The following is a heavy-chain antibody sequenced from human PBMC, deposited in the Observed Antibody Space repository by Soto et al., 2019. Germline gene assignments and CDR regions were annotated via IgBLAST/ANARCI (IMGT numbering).Heavy chain of an antibody. CDR1: GFTVSSNY. V-gene: IGHV3-66*01. CDR3: ARSIVAKTTPPGVYYFDY. J-gene: IGHJ4*02. D-gene: IGHD5-12*01. Sequence: GGSLRLSCAASGFTVSSNYMSWVRQAPGKGLEWVSVIYSGGSTYYADSVKGRFTISRDNSKNTLYLQMNSLRAEDTAVYYCARSIVAKTTPPGVYYFDYWAQGTLVTVSS. CDR2: IYSGGST.